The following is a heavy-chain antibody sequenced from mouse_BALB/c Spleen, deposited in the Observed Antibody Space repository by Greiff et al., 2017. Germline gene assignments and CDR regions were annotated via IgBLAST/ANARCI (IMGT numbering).Heavy chain of an antibody. CDR3: TRDEDRYVSFDY. J-gene: IGHJ2*01. CDR1: GFTFSSYT. Sequence: EVKVEESGGGLVKPGGSLKLSCAASGFTFSSYTMSWVRQTPEKRLEWVATISSGGSYTYYPDSVKGRFTISRDNAKNTLYLQMSSLKSEDTAMYYCTRDEDRYVSFDYWGQGTTLTVSS. V-gene: IGHV5-6-4*01. CDR2: ISSGGSYT. D-gene: IGHD2-14*01.